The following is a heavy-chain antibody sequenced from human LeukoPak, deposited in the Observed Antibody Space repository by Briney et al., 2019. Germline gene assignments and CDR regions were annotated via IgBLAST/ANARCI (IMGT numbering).Heavy chain of an antibody. CDR2: INPSGGST. J-gene: IGHJ4*02. V-gene: IGHV1-46*01. CDR1: GYTFTSYY. Sequence: GASVKVSCKASGYTFTSYYMHWVRQAPGRGLEWMGIINPSGGSTSYAQKFQGRVTMTRDTSTSTVYMELSSLRSEDTAVYYCARVIRAAMVTDWGQGTLVTVSS. CDR3: ARVIRAAMVTD. D-gene: IGHD5-18*01.